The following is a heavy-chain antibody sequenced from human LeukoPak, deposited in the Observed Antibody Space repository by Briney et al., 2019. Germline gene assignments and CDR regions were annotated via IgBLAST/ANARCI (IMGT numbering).Heavy chain of an antibody. CDR3: ARMAVADPEIDY. V-gene: IGHV1-8*01. J-gene: IGHJ4*02. CDR1: GYTFTSYD. D-gene: IGHD6-19*01. CDR2: MNPNSGNT. Sequence: ASVKVSCKASGYTFTSYDINWVRQATGQGLEWMGWMNPNSGNTGYAQKFQGRVTMTRDTSTSTVYMELSSLRSEDTAVYYCARMAVADPEIDYWGQGTLVTVSS.